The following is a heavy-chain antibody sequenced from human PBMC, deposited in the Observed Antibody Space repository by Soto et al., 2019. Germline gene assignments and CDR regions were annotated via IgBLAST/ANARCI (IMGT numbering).Heavy chain of an antibody. V-gene: IGHV4-59*08. CDR3: ARYLVAAAINWFDP. CDR2: IYYSGTT. D-gene: IGHD2-2*01. CDR1: GGSISSYY. J-gene: IGHJ5*02. Sequence: PSETLSLTCTVSGGSISSYYWSWIRQPPGKGLEWIGYIYYSGTTNYNPSLKSRVTISVDTSKNQFSLKLSSVTAADTAVYYCARYLVAAAINWFDPWGQGTLVTVSS.